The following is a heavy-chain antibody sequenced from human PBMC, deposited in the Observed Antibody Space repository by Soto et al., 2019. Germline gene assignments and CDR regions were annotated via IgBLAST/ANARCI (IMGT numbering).Heavy chain of an antibody. Sequence: VQLVESGGGLVQPGGSLRLSCAASGFTFINYNMNWVRQAPGKGPEWVSYISSRSSTIYYADSVKGRFTISRDNAKNSLYLQMNSLRDEDTAMYYCARDCGKGYGMDVWGHGTTVTVSS. CDR3: ARDCGKGYGMDV. CDR2: ISSRSSTI. V-gene: IGHV3-48*02. CDR1: GFTFINYN. J-gene: IGHJ6*02.